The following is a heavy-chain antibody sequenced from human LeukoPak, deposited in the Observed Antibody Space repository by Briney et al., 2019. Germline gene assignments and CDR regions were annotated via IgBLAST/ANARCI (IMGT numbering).Heavy chain of an antibody. CDR3: ARESRGIAAAAGTIFDY. CDR1: GGTFSSCA. J-gene: IGHJ4*02. CDR2: IIPIFGTA. Sequence: ASVKVSCKASGGTFSSCAISWVRQAPGQGLEWMGGIIPIFGTANYAQKFQGRVTITTDESTSTAYMELSSLRSEDTAVYYCARESRGIAAAAGTIFDYWGQGTLVTVSS. D-gene: IGHD6-13*01. V-gene: IGHV1-69*05.